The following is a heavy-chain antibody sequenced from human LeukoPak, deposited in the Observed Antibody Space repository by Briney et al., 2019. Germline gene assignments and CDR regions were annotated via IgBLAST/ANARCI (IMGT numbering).Heavy chain of an antibody. CDR1: GYTFTSYA. Sequence: GASVKASCKASGYTFTSYAMHWVRQAPGQRLEWMGWINAGNGNTKYSQKFQGRVTITRDTSASTAYMELSSLRSEDTAVYYCSRGDYTPLHWFDPWGQGTLVTVSS. D-gene: IGHD4-17*01. J-gene: IGHJ5*02. CDR3: SRGDYTPLHWFDP. V-gene: IGHV1-3*01. CDR2: INAGNGNT.